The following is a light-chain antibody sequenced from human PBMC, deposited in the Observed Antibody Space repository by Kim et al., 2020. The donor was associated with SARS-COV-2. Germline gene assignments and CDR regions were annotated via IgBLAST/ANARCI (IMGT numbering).Light chain of an antibody. V-gene: IGKV3-15*01. CDR1: QSVSSN. Sequence: ERVMTQSPATLSVSPGERATLSCRASQSVSSNLAWYQQKPGQAPRLLIYGASTRATGIPARFSGSGSGTEFTLTISSLQSEDFAVYYCQQYNNWTPLTFGGGTKVEIK. CDR3: QQYNNWTPLT. J-gene: IGKJ4*01. CDR2: GAS.